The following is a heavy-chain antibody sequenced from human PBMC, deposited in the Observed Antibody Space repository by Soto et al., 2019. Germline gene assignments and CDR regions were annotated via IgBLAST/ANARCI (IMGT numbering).Heavy chain of an antibody. J-gene: IGHJ3*01. CDR2: IIPIFGTA. Sequence: SVKVSCKASGGTFSSYAFSWVRQAPGQGLEWMGGIIPIFGTANYAQKFQGRVTITADESTSTAYMELRSLRSEDTAVYYCARARTIMVRGVIIKGYAVDVWGQGKMVTV. CDR1: GGTFSSYA. D-gene: IGHD3-10*01. CDR3: ARARTIMVRGVIIKGYAVDV. V-gene: IGHV1-69*13.